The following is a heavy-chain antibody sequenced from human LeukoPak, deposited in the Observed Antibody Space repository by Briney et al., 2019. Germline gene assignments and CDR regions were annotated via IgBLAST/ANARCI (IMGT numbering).Heavy chain of an antibody. CDR3: AVLTTLHIAVRPGDEYMDV. J-gene: IGHJ6*03. V-gene: IGHV3-30*02. D-gene: IGHD3-10*01. CDR2: IRYDGNNK. CDR1: GFTFSTYG. Sequence: PSGGSLRLSCAASGFTFSTYGMHWVRQAPGKGLEWVSFIRYDGNNKYYGDSVKGRFTISRDNSKNTLYLQMNTLRAEDTAVYFCAVLTTLHIAVRPGDEYMDVWGKGTTVTVSS.